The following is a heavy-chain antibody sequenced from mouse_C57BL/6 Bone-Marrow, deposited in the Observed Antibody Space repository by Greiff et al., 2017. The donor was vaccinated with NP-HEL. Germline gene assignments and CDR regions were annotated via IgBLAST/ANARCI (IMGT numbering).Heavy chain of an antibody. CDR1: GYTFTSYW. Sequence: VQLQQPGAELVRPGTSVELSCKASGYTFTSYWMHWVKQRPGQGLEWIGVIDPSDSYTNYNQKFKGKATLTVDTSSSTAYMQLSSLTSEDSAVYYCARSTVVAVDYWGQGTTLTVSS. CDR3: ARSTVVAVDY. J-gene: IGHJ2*01. CDR2: IDPSDSYT. V-gene: IGHV1-59*01. D-gene: IGHD1-1*01.